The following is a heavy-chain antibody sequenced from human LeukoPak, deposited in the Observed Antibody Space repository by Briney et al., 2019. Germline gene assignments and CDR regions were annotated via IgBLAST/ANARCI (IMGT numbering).Heavy chain of an antibody. CDR2: IYYSGST. CDR1: GGSISSGDYY. D-gene: IGHD2-2*01. V-gene: IGHV4-30-4*08. J-gene: IGHJ5*02. Sequence: PSETLSLTCTVSGGSISSGDYYWSWIRQPPGKGLEWIGYIYYSGSTYYNPSLKSQVTISVDTSKNQFSLKLSSVTAADTAVYYCARVWYQLLAGWFDPWGQGTLVTVSS. CDR3: ARVWYQLLAGWFDP.